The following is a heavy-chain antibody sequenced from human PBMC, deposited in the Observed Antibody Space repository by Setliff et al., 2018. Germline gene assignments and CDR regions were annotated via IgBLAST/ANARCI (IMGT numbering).Heavy chain of an antibody. J-gene: IGHJ4*02. CDR3: ARGDVYSGSYYHFDY. CDR2: INPNSGNI. V-gene: IGHV1-2*02. D-gene: IGHD1-26*01. Sequence: ASVKVSCKASGYTFTGYYMHWVRQAPGQGLEWMGWINPNSGNIRYSQNFQGRVTITRDTSASTAYMELSSLTSEDTAIYYCARGDVYSGSYYHFDYWGQGTLVTVSS. CDR1: GYTFTGYY.